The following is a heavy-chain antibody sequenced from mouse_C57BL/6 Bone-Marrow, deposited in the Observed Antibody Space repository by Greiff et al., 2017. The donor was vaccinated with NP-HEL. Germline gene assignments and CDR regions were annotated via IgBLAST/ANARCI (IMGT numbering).Heavy chain of an antibody. J-gene: IGHJ1*03. CDR1: GFTFSDYY. CDR2: INYDGSST. D-gene: IGHD1-1*01. Sequence: EVHLVESEGGLVQPGSSMKLSCTASGFTFSDYYMAWVRQVPEKGLEWVANINYDGSSTYYLDSLKSRFIISRDNAKNILYLQMSSLKSEDTATYYCARALGSSYGYFDVWGTGTTVTVSS. V-gene: IGHV5-16*01. CDR3: ARALGSSYGYFDV.